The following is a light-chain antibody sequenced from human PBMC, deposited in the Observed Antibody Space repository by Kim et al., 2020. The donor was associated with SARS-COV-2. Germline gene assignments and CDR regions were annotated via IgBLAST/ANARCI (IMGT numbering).Light chain of an antibody. CDR1: KLGDKY. CDR3: QAWDSSTVV. V-gene: IGLV3-1*01. CDR2: QDS. J-gene: IGLJ2*01. Sequence: VSPGQTASITCSGDKLGDKYACWYQQKPGQFPVLVIYQDSKRPSGIPERFSGSNSGNTATLTISGTQAMDEADYYCQAWDSSTVVFGGGTQLTVL.